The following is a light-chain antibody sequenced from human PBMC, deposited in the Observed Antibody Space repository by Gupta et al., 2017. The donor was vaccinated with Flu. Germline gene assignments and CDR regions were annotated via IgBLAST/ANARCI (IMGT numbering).Light chain of an antibody. CDR3: QQYGGSPPYS. Sequence: EIVLTQSPGTLSLSPGERATLSCRASQSVSSNYLAWYQQKPGQAPRLLIYRASSRATGIPDRFSGSGSGTDFTLTIGRLEPEDFAVYYCQQYGGSPPYSFGQGTKLEIK. V-gene: IGKV3-20*01. CDR2: RAS. CDR1: QSVSSNY. J-gene: IGKJ2*03.